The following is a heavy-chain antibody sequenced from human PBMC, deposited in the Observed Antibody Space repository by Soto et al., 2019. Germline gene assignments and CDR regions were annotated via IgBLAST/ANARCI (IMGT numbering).Heavy chain of an antibody. CDR2: ISAYNGNT. D-gene: IGHD3-3*01. CDR1: GYTFTSYG. V-gene: IGHV1-18*01. J-gene: IGHJ6*02. Sequence: GASVKVSCKASGYTFTSYGISWVRQAPGQGLEWMGWISAYNGNTNYAQKLQGRVTMTTDTSTSTAYMELRSLRSDDTAVYYCARDHATYYDFWSGYYFLHYYYGMDVWGQGXTVTVSS. CDR3: ARDHATYYDFWSGYYFLHYYYGMDV.